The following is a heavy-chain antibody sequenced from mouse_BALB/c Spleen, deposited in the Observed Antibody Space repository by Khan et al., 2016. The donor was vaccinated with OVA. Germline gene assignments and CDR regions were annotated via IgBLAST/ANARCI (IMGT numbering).Heavy chain of an antibody. Sequence: QVQLQQSGAELAKPGASMKMSCKASGYTFTTYWMHWVKQRPGQGLEWIGYIDPTTGYTEYNQKFKDRATLTTDKSSSTAYMQLSSLTSEDSAVYYCARRGLDVIFAYWGQGTLVTVSA. CDR3: ARRGLDVIFAY. CDR1: GYTFTTYW. CDR2: IDPTTGYT. J-gene: IGHJ3*01. V-gene: IGHV1-7*01. D-gene: IGHD2-13*01.